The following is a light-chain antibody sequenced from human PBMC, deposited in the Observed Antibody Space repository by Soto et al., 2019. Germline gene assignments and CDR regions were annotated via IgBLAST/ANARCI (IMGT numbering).Light chain of an antibody. J-gene: IGKJ4*01. V-gene: IGKV1-39*01. CDR2: DAS. Sequence: DIQMTQSPSSLSASVGDRVTITCRASQKLFTYLNWYQHKTGKAPKLLVYDASTLQSGAPSRFSASGSGTDFTLTISNLQPEDFATYYCQQNYVTPPFTFGGGTKVV. CDR1: QKLFTY. CDR3: QQNYVTPPFT.